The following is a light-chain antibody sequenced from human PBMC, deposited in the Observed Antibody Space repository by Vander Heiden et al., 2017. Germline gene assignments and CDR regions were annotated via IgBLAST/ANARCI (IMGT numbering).Light chain of an antibody. Sequence: QSVLTQPPSASGTPGQRVTISCSGSSSNIGSNTVNWYQQLPGTAPKLLIYSNNQRPSGVPARFSGSKSGTSASLAISGLQSEDETDYYCAAWDDSLNGPMFGGGTKLTVL. CDR1: SSNIGSNT. V-gene: IGLV1-44*01. CDR2: SNN. J-gene: IGLJ3*02. CDR3: AAWDDSLNGPM.